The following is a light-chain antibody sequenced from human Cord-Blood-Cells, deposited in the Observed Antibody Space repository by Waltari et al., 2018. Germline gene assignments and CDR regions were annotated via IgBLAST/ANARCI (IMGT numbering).Light chain of an antibody. J-gene: IGLJ3*02. Sequence: QSALTQPASVSGSPGQSITISCTGTSSDVWCYNFLSWYQQHPGKAPKLMIYEGSKRPSGVSNRFSGSKSGNTASLTISGLQAEDEADYYCCSYAGSSNWVFGGGTKLTVL. CDR1: SSDVWCYNF. CDR3: CSYAGSSNWV. CDR2: EGS. V-gene: IGLV2-23*01.